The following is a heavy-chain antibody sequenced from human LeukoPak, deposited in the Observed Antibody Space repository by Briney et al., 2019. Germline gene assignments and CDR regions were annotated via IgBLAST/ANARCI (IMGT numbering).Heavy chain of an antibody. CDR3: ARALSWTTESYYYMDV. V-gene: IGHV1-8*01. CDR2: MNPNSGNT. J-gene: IGHJ6*03. D-gene: IGHD3/OR15-3a*01. Sequence: ASVKVSCKASGYTFTSYDMNWERQATGQGLEWLGWMNPNSGNTGYAQNFQGRVTMTMNTSITTAYMELSSLRSEDTAVYYCARALSWTTESYYYMDVWGKGTTVTVSS. CDR1: GYTFTSYD.